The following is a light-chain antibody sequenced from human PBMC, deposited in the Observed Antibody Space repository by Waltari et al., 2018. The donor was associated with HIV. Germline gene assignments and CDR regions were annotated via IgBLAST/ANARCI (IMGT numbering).Light chain of an antibody. V-gene: IGLV3-1*01. Sequence: SYELTQPPSVSVSPGQTASIPCSGDQLGDKFVCWYQQRPGQPPVLVMYQDSKRPSGIPERSSGANSGNTATLTITGTQSMDEADYYCQAWDRSVVFGGGTKLTVL. CDR3: QAWDRSVV. CDR1: QLGDKF. J-gene: IGLJ2*01. CDR2: QDS.